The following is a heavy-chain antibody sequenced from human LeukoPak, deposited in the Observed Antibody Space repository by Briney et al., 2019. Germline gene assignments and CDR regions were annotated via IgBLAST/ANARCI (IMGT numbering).Heavy chain of an antibody. D-gene: IGHD6-13*01. CDR3: AKSRSYSSSWPYYFDY. V-gene: IGHV3-30*02. Sequence: GGSLGLSCAASGFTFSSYGMHWVRQAPGKGLEWVAFIRYDGSNKYYADSVKGRFTISRDNSKNTLYLQMNSLRAEDTAVYYCAKSRSYSSSWPYYFDYWGQGTLVTVSS. J-gene: IGHJ4*02. CDR1: GFTFSSYG. CDR2: IRYDGSNK.